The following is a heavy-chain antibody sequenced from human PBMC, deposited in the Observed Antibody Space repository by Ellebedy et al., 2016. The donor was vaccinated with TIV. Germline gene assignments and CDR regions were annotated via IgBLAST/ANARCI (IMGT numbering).Heavy chain of an antibody. CDR1: GFTFSSYS. CDR3: AREGQLESRAAFDI. V-gene: IGHV3-48*01. Sequence: PGGSLRLSCAASGFTFSSYSMNWVRQAPGKGLEWVSYISSSSSTIYYADSVKGRFTISRDNAKNSLYLQMNSLRAEDTAVYYCAREGQLESRAAFDIWGQGTMVTVSS. CDR2: ISSSSSTI. D-gene: IGHD6-6*01. J-gene: IGHJ3*02.